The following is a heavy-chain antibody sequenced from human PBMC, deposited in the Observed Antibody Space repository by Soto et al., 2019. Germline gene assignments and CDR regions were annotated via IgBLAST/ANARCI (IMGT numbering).Heavy chain of an antibody. CDR2: ISAFNGNT. V-gene: IGHV1-18*01. J-gene: IGHJ4*02. Sequence: QVQLVQSGAEVKKPEASVKVSCKASGYTFRDYGISWVRQAPGQGLEWMGWISAFNGNTNYTKKFQDRVTVTTDTSTNTAYMELRSLRSDDTAVYYCARDQQWLVPVPLNVDFWGPGTPVIVS. D-gene: IGHD6-19*01. CDR3: ARDQQWLVPVPLNVDF. CDR1: GYTFRDYG.